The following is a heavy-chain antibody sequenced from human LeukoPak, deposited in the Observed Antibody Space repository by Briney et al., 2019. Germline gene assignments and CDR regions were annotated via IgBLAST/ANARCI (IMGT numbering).Heavy chain of an antibody. Sequence: SVKFACKASGGTFSSYAISWVRQAPGQGLEWMGRIIPILGIANYAQKFQGRVTITADKSTSTAYMELSSLRSEDTAVYYCARAEQQAQFDYCGQGTLVTVSS. D-gene: IGHD6-13*01. CDR2: IIPILGIA. CDR1: GGTFSSYA. CDR3: ARAEQQAQFDY. V-gene: IGHV1-69*04. J-gene: IGHJ4*02.